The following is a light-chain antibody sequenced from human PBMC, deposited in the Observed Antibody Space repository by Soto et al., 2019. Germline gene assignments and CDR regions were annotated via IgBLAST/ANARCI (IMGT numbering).Light chain of an antibody. CDR1: QSVLYSSNNKNY. Sequence: DIVMTQSPDSLSVSLGERATINCKSSQSVLYSSNNKNYLGWYQRKAGQPPKLLIYWASTRESGVPDRFSGSGSGTDFSLTISNLQAEDVAVYYCQQYYRIPFTFGPGTKVHIK. J-gene: IGKJ3*01. CDR3: QQYYRIPFT. V-gene: IGKV4-1*01. CDR2: WAS.